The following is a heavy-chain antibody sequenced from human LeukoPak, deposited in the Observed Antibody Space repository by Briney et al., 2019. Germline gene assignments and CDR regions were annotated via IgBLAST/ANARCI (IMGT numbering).Heavy chain of an antibody. D-gene: IGHD3-3*01. V-gene: IGHV4-39*01. CDR2: IYYSGST. CDR3: ARGSRFLEWPTN. J-gene: IGHJ3*01. Sequence: NPSETLSLTCTVSGGSISSSSYYWGWIRQPPGKGLEWIGSIYYSGSTYYNPSLKSRVTISVDTSKNQFSLKLSSVTAADTAVYYCARGSRFLEWPTNWGQGTMVTVSS. CDR1: GGSISSSSYY.